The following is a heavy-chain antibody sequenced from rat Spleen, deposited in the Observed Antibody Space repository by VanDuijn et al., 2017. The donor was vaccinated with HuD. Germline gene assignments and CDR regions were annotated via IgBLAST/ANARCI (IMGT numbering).Heavy chain of an antibody. CDR2: ISYDGSIT. CDR1: GFTFSDYF. V-gene: IGHV5-29*01. J-gene: IGHJ1*01. Sequence: EVQLVESDGGLVQPGRSLKLSCAASGFTFSDYFLAWVRQTPTKGLEWVATISYDGSITYYRDSVKGRFTISRDNAKNTLYLQMDSLRSEDTATYYCARRTTGLFDYWGPGTMVTVSS. D-gene: IGHD4-1*01. CDR3: ARRTTGLFDY.